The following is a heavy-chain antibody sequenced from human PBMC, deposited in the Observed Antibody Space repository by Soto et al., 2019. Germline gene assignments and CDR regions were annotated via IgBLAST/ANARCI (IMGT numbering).Heavy chain of an antibody. D-gene: IGHD3-10*01. J-gene: IGHJ6*03. CDR1: GFTFSSYS. CDR2: ISSSSSTI. V-gene: IGHV3-48*01. CDR3: ARSVYGSGSYLSYYYYMDV. Sequence: AGVSLRLSCAASGFTFSSYSMNWVRQAPGKGLEWVSYISSSSSTIYYADSVKGRFTISRDNAKNSLYLQMNSLRAEDTAVYYRARSVYGSGSYLSYYYYMDVWGKGTTVTVSS.